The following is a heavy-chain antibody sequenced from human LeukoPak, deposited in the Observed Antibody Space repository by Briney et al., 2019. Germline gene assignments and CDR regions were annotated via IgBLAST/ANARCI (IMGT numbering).Heavy chain of an antibody. CDR2: ISAYNGNT. CDR1: GYTFTSYG. J-gene: IGHJ5*02. V-gene: IGHV1-18*01. CDR3: ARVTTMVRGVIGHWFDP. D-gene: IGHD3-10*01. Sequence: ASVKVSCKASGYTFTSYGISWVRQAPGQGLEWMGWISAYNGNTNYAQKLQGRVTMTTDTSTSTAYMELRSLRSDDTAVYYCARVTTMVRGVIGHWFDPWGQGTLVTVSS.